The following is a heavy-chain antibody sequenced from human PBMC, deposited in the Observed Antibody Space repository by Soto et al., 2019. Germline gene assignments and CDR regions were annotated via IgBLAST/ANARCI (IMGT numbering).Heavy chain of an antibody. CDR1: GFTFSSYA. CDR3: ASRLEEWLLRWFFEY. Sequence: GGSLRLSCAASGFTFSSYAIHWVRQAPGKGLEWVAVISYDGSNKYYADSVKGRFTISRDNSKNTLYLQMNSLRAEDTAVYYCASRLEEWLLRWFFEYWGQGTLVTVSS. CDR2: ISYDGSNK. J-gene: IGHJ4*02. D-gene: IGHD3-3*01. V-gene: IGHV3-30-3*01.